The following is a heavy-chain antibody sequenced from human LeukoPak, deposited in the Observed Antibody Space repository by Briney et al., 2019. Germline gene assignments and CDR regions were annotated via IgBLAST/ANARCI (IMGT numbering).Heavy chain of an antibody. Sequence: SETLSLTCAVSGGSISSNSYYWGWIRQPPGKGLEWIGSIYYSGSTYYNPSLKSRVTISVDTSKNQFSLKLSSVTAADTAVYYCARLGWQWLVYAFDIWGQGTMVTVSS. D-gene: IGHD6-19*01. CDR2: IYYSGST. CDR3: ARLGWQWLVYAFDI. V-gene: IGHV4-39*01. CDR1: GGSISSNSYY. J-gene: IGHJ3*02.